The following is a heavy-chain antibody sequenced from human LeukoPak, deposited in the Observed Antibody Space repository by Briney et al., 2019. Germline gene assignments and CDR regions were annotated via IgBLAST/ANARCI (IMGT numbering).Heavy chain of an antibody. CDR2: IKSKTDGGTT. CDR3: TAEFYYDSSAPDY. J-gene: IGHJ4*02. V-gene: IGHV3-15*01. Sequence: PGGSLRLSCAASGFTFSNAWMSWVRQAPGKGLEWVGRIKSKTDGGTTDYAAPVKGRFTISRDDSKNTLYLQMNSLKTEDTAVYYCTAEFYYDSSAPDYWGQGTLVTVSS. D-gene: IGHD3-22*01. CDR1: GFTFSNAW.